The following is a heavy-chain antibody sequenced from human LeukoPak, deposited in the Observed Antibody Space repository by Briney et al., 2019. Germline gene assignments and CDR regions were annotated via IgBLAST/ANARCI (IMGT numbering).Heavy chain of an antibody. CDR3: ARWYCSSNTCYYDY. Sequence: PGGSLRLSCAASGFTFSSYSMNWVRQAPGKGLEWVSSISSSSSYIYYADSVKGRFTISRDNAKNSLYLQMNSLRAEDTAVYYCARWYCSSNTCYYDYWGQGTLVTVSS. V-gene: IGHV3-21*04. J-gene: IGHJ4*02. D-gene: IGHD2-2*01. CDR2: ISSSSSYI. CDR1: GFTFSSYS.